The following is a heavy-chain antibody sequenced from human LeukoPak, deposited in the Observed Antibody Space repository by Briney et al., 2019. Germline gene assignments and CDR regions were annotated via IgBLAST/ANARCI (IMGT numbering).Heavy chain of an antibody. CDR1: GGSFSGYY. CDR2: INHSGST. CDR3: ARANLGWFDP. D-gene: IGHD3-10*01. J-gene: IGHJ5*02. V-gene: IGHV4-34*01. Sequence: PSETLSLTCAVYGGSFSGYYWSWIRQPPGKGLEWIGEINHSGSTNYNPSLKSRVTISVDTSKNQFSLKLSSVTAAYTAVYYCARANLGWFDPWGQGTLVTVSS.